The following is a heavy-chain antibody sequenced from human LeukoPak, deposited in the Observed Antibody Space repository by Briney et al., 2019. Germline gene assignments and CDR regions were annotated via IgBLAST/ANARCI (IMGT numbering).Heavy chain of an antibody. CDR1: GGSTSSDF. CDR2: IYYSGIT. Sequence: SETLCLTRTVSGGSTSSDFGSSIRQPPGKGLERIGYIYYSGITNYNPSPKSRFTISVDTSKNQFSLNLRSVPAADTAVYYCARVPVVVVTAASRYYYYYYGMDVWGQGTTVTVSS. J-gene: IGHJ6*02. V-gene: IGHV4-59*01. D-gene: IGHD2-2*01. CDR3: ARVPVVVVTAASRYYYYYYGMDV.